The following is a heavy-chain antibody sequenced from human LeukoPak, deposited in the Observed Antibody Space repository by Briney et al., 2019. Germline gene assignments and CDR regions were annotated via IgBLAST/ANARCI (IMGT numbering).Heavy chain of an antibody. CDR3: ARDKGPYWYFDL. V-gene: IGHV4-59*01. J-gene: IGHJ2*01. Sequence: SETLSLTCAISDGSITTYYWNWIRQPPGKGLEWIGNIFNGGSTDYNRSLKSRVTISINTSKNQISLKLSSVTAADTAVYYCARDKGPYWYFDLWGRGTLVTVSS. CDR2: IFNGGST. CDR1: DGSITTYY.